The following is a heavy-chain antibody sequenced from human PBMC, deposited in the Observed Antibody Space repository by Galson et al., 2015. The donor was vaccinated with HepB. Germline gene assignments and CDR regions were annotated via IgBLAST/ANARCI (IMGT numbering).Heavy chain of an antibody. J-gene: IGHJ4*02. V-gene: IGHV3-30*03. CDR3: ARDLNQGGELDY. CDR1: GFTFSNYD. D-gene: IGHD2-15*01. Sequence: SLRLSCAASGFTFSNYDMHWVRQAPGKGLEWVALISHDGDDEYYTDSVKGRFTISRDNSKNTLFLQMNSLRAEDAAVYYCARDLNQGGELDYWGQGTLVAVS. CDR2: ISHDGDDE.